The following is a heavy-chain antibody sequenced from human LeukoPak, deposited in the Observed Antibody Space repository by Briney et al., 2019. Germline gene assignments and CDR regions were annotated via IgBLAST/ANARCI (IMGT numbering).Heavy chain of an antibody. CDR2: ISGNGDYT. CDR3: AKRGIAAAASFDY. CDR1: GFTFSSYA. V-gene: IGHV3-23*01. J-gene: IGHJ4*02. D-gene: IGHD6-13*01. Sequence: GGSLRYSCAASGFTFSSYAMSWVRQAPGKGLEWVSTISGNGDYTYYAASVKGRFTISRDNSKNTLYLQMNSLRADDTAVYYCAKRGIAAAASFDYWGQGTLVSVSS.